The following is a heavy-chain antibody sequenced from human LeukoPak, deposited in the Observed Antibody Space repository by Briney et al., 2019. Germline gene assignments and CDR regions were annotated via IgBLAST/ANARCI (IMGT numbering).Heavy chain of an antibody. CDR1: GGSISSYY. CDR2: ISYSGST. CDR3: AGLDTTMVTWNAFDI. Sequence: SETLSLTCTVSGGSISSYYWSWIRQPPGKGLEWIGYISYSGSTNYNPSLKSRVTISLDTSKNQFSLKLRSVTAADTGVEYRAGLDTTMVTWNAFDIRGQRAMVNVSS. V-gene: IGHV4-59*01. D-gene: IGHD5-18*01. J-gene: IGHJ3*02.